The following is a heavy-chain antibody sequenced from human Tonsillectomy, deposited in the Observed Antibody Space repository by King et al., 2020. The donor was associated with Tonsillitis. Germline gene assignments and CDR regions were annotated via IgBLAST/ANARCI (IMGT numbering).Heavy chain of an antibody. D-gene: IGHD6-19*01. J-gene: IGHJ4*02. CDR2: ISGSGGST. CDR1: GFTFSSYA. CDR3: AKGVYSGAGLGLGSYYFDY. V-gene: IGHV3-23*04. Sequence: VQLVESGGGLVQPGGSLRLSCAASGFTFSSYAMSWVRQAPGKGLEWVSAISGSGGSTYYADSVKGRFTISRDNSKITLYLQMNSLRAEDTAVYYCAKGVYSGAGLGLGSYYFDYWGQGTLVTVSS.